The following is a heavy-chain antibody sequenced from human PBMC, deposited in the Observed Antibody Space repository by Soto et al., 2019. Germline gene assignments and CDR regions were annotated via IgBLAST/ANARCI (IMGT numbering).Heavy chain of an antibody. CDR1: GGSISNYC. CDR3: ARVCGGDCFYFDY. V-gene: IGHV4-59*01. Sequence: SETLSLTCTVSGGSISNYCWTWIRQPPGKGLEWIGYIYYSGTTNYNPSLKSRVTISVDTSKNQFSLKLSSVTAADTAVYYCARVCGGDCFYFDYWGQGTLVTVSS. D-gene: IGHD2-21*02. CDR2: IYYSGTT. J-gene: IGHJ4*02.